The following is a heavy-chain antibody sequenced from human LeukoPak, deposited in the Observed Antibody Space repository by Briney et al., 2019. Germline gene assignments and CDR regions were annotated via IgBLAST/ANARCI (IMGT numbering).Heavy chain of an antibody. V-gene: IGHV4-34*01. CDR1: GGSFSGYY. CDR3: ASLRSYVRGLRY. CDR2: INHSGST. D-gene: IGHD1-26*01. Sequence: SETLSLTCAVYGGSFSGYYWSWIRQPPGKGLEWIGEINHSGSTNYNPSLKSRVTISVDTSKNQFSLKLSSVTAADTAVYYSASLRSYVRGLRYWGQGTLVTVSS. J-gene: IGHJ4*02.